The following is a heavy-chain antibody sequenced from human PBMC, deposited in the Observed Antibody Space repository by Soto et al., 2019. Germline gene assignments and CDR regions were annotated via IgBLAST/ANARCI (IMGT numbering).Heavy chain of an antibody. D-gene: IGHD1-7*01. CDR3: ARGRAGNTWMGD. Sequence: SETLSLTCTVSGGSISSGDYYWSWIRQPPGKGLEWIGYIYYSGSTYYNPSLKSRVTISVDTSKNQFSLKLSSVTAADTAVYYCARGRAGNTWMGDWGQGTRVTVSS. CDR2: IYYSGST. J-gene: IGHJ4*02. V-gene: IGHV4-30-4*01. CDR1: GGSISSGDYY.